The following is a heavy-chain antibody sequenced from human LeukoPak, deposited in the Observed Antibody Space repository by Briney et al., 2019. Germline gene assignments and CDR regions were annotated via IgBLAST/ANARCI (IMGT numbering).Heavy chain of an antibody. CDR2: ISSSSSNI. J-gene: IGHJ4*02. CDR3: ARAALLGYCSSASCHFH. D-gene: IGHD2-2*01. CDR1: GFTFSTYS. Sequence: GGSLRLSCAASGFTFSTYSMSWVRQAPGKGLEWVSSISSSSSNIYYADSVKGRFTTSRDNAKNSLYLQMNSLRAGDTAVYYCARAALLGYCSSASCHFHWGQGTLVTVSS. V-gene: IGHV3-21*01.